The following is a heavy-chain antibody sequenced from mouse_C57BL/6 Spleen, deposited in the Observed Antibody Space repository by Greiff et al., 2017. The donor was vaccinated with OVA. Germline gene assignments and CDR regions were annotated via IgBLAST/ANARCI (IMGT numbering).Heavy chain of an antibody. V-gene: IGHV1-59*01. CDR3: ASYYGSSYVKVYFDY. Sequence: VQLQQPGAELVRPGTSVKLSCKASGYTFTSYWLHWVKQRPGQGLEWIGVIDPSDSYTNYTQKFKGKATLTVDPSSSTAYMQLSSLTSEDSAVYYCASYYGSSYVKVYFDYWGQGTTLTVSS. CDR2: IDPSDSYT. CDR1: GYTFTSYW. J-gene: IGHJ2*01. D-gene: IGHD1-1*01.